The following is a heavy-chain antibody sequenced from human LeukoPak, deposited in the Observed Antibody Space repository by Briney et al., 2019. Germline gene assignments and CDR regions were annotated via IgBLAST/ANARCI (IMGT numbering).Heavy chain of an antibody. CDR3: ARSEDTAMVFSY. V-gene: IGHV3-21*01. J-gene: IGHJ4*02. D-gene: IGHD5-18*01. Sequence: GGSLRLSCAASGFTFSSYSMNWVRQAPGKGLEWVSSISSSSSYIYYADSVKGRFTISRDNAKNSLYLQMNSLRAEDTAVYYCARSEDTAMVFSYWGQGTLLTVSS. CDR1: GFTFSSYS. CDR2: ISSSSSYI.